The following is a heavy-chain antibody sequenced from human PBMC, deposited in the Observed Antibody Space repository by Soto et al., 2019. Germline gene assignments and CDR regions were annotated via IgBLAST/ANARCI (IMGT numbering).Heavy chain of an antibody. CDR3: ARRYGYSFDY. D-gene: IGHD1-1*01. CDR1: GGSISSYY. Sequence: QVQLQESGPGLVKPSETLSLTCTVSGGSISSYYWSWIRPPPGKGLEWIGYIYYSGNTNYNPSLKMRVTISVDTSQNAFSLKLSSVSAADTAVYYCARRYGYSFDYWGQGTLVTVSS. J-gene: IGHJ4*02. V-gene: IGHV4-59*08. CDR2: IYYSGNT.